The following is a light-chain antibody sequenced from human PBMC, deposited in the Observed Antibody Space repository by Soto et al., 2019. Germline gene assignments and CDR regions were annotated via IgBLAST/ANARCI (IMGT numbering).Light chain of an antibody. CDR1: PSNIGNNF. J-gene: IGLJ2*01. Sequence: QSVLTQPPSVSATPGQKVTISCSGGPSNIGNNFVSWYQRLPGTAPRVIIYDNYERPSGIPDRFSGSKSGTSATLDITGLQTGDEADYYCATWDNLLSAGLFGGGTKLIVL. V-gene: IGLV1-51*01. CDR3: ATWDNLLSAGL. CDR2: DNY.